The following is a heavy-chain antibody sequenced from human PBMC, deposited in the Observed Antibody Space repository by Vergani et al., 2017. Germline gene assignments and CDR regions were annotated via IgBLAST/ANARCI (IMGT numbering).Heavy chain of an antibody. Sequence: QLQLQESGPGLVKPSETLSLTCTVSGGSISSSSYYWGWIRQPPGKGLEWIGSIYYSGSTYYNPSLKSRVTISVDTSKNQFSLKLSSVTAADTAVYYCARFTYSGSYTSFDYWGQGTLVTVSS. CDR2: IYYSGST. CDR3: ARFTYSGSYTSFDY. V-gene: IGHV4-39*01. D-gene: IGHD1-26*01. CDR1: GGSISSSSYY. J-gene: IGHJ4*02.